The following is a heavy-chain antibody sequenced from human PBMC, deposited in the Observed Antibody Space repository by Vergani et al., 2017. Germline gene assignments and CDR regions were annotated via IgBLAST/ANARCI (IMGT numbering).Heavy chain of an antibody. CDR3: ARASDGYPHARFDY. J-gene: IGHJ4*02. CDR2: INHSGST. Sequence: QVQLQQWGAGLLKPSETLSLTCAVYGGSFSGYYWSWIRQPPGKGLEWIGEINHSGSTNYNPSLKSRVTISVDTSKNQFSLKLSSVTAADTAVYYCARASDGYPHARFDYWGQGTLVTVSS. D-gene: IGHD5-24*01. V-gene: IGHV4-34*01. CDR1: GGSFSGYY.